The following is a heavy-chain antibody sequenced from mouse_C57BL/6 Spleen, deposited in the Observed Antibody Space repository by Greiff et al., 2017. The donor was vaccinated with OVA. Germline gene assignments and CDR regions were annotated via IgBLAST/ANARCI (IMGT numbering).Heavy chain of an antibody. CDR3: ARGANYYGSSPWFAY. Sequence: EVKVVESEGGLVQPGSSMKLSCTASGFTFSDYYMAWVRQVPEKGLEWVANINYDGSSTYYLDSLKSRFIISRDNAKNILYLQMSRLKSEDTATYYCARGANYYGSSPWFAYWGQGTLVTVSA. CDR2: INYDGSST. CDR1: GFTFSDYY. J-gene: IGHJ3*01. V-gene: IGHV5-16*01. D-gene: IGHD1-1*01.